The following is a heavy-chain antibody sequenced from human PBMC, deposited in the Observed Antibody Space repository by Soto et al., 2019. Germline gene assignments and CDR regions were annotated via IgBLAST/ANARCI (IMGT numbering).Heavy chain of an antibody. Sequence: QVQLVQSGAEMKKPGASVKLSCKTSGINYNTYAIHWVRQAPGQGLEWMGWINAGNGDTRYSQNFQGRVTLTRDTAARTASMDLDSLKSEDTGVYYSARAISGYVTWGQGTLVTVSS. V-gene: IGHV1-3*01. D-gene: IGHD5-12*01. CDR1: GINYNTYA. CDR2: INAGNGDT. CDR3: ARAISGYVT. J-gene: IGHJ4*02.